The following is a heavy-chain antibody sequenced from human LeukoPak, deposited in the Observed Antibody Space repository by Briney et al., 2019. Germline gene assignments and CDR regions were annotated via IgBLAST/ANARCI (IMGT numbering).Heavy chain of an antibody. CDR1: GYTFTGYY. J-gene: IGHJ4*02. Sequence: GASVKVSCKASGYTFTGYYMHWVRQAPGQGLEWMGWINPNSGGTNYAQKFQGRVTMTRDTSISTAYMELSRLRSDDTAVYYCARDGIYSSSRTDFDYWGQGTLVTVSS. CDR2: INPNSGGT. V-gene: IGHV1-2*02. D-gene: IGHD6-13*01. CDR3: ARDGIYSSSRTDFDY.